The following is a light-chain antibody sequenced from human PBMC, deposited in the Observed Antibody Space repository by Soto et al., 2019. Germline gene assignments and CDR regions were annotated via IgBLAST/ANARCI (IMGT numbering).Light chain of an antibody. Sequence: EIVLTQSPATLSVSPGESATLSCRASQSISSNLAWYQQKPGQAPRLLIYGTSTRATGIPARFSGSGSGTDFTLTISSLQFEDFAVYYCQQYGSLSWTFGQGTKVDIK. V-gene: IGKV3-15*01. CDR1: QSISSN. CDR2: GTS. CDR3: QQYGSLSWT. J-gene: IGKJ1*01.